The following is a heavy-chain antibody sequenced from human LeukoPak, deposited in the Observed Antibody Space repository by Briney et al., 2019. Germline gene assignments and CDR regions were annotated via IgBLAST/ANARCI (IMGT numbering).Heavy chain of an antibody. CDR3: ARDPVVDTAMGNWFDP. CDR2: IYTSGST. Sequence: SETLSLTCTVSGDSISNYYWSWIRQPAGKGLEWIGRIYTSGSTNYNPSLKSRVTMSVDTSKNQFSLMLSSVTAADTAVYYCARDPVVDTAMGNWFDPWGQGTLVTVSS. CDR1: GDSISNYY. D-gene: IGHD5-18*01. J-gene: IGHJ5*02. V-gene: IGHV4-4*07.